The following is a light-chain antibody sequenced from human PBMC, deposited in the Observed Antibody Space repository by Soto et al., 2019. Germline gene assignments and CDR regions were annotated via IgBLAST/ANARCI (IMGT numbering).Light chain of an antibody. CDR2: GVS. J-gene: IGKJ1*01. CDR3: QQYNNWPPQWT. Sequence: IVMTQSPATLSVSPGERAALACRASQSVSSNLAWYPQKPGQAPRLLIYGVSSRATGIPARFSGSGSGTDFPLTISSLQSEDFAVYYCQQYNNWPPQWTFGQGTKVEIK. CDR1: QSVSSN. V-gene: IGKV3-15*01.